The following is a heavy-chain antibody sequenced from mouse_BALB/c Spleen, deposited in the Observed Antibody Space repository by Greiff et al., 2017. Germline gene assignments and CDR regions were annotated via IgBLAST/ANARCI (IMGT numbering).Heavy chain of an antibody. CDR3: AREGYYKAMDY. Sequence: QVQLMESGPGLVPPSQCLSITCTVSGFSLTSYGVHWVRQPPGKGLELLGVIWAGGSTNYYSALMSRLSISKDNSKSQVFLKMNSLQTDDTAMYYCAREGYYKAMDYWGQGTAVTVSS. J-gene: IGHJ4*01. D-gene: IGHD2-3*01. CDR2: IWAGGST. CDR1: GFSLTSYG. V-gene: IGHV2-9*02.